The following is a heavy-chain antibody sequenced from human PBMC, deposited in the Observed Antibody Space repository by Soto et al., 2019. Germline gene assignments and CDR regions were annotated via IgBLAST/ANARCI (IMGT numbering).Heavy chain of an antibody. V-gene: IGHV6-1*01. CDR2: TFYRSKWYN. CDR1: GDSVSSNRVA. J-gene: IGHJ4*02. Sequence: PSQTLSLTCAISGDSVSSNRVAWNWIRQSPSRGLEWLGRTFYRSKWYNDYSVSFKGRVTINPDTSKNHFSLQLNSVTPEDTAVYYCARAGLTFFGLVHHFDYWGQGTPVTVSS. D-gene: IGHD3-3*01. CDR3: ARAGLTFFGLVHHFDY.